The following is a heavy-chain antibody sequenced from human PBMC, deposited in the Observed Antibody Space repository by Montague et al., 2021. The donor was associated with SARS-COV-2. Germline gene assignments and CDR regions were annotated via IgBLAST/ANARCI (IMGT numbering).Heavy chain of an antibody. J-gene: IGHJ4*02. CDR1: GFTFSSYE. CDR3: ARVYDFWSGYYDY. CDR2: ISSSGSTI. D-gene: IGHD3-3*01. V-gene: IGHV3-48*03. Sequence: SLSLSCSASGFTFSSYEMNWVRQAPGKGLEWVSYISSSGSTIYYADSVKGRFTISRDNAKNSLYLQTNSLRAEDTAVYYCARVYDFWSGYYDYWGQGTLVTVSS.